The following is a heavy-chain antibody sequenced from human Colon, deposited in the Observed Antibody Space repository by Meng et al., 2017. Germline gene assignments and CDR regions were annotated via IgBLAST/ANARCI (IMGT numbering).Heavy chain of an antibody. D-gene: IGHD6-19*01. V-gene: IGHV4-4*02. Sequence: LQESGPGRVKPSGTLSLTWRGSGGSISSSNWWSWVRQPPGKGLEWIGEIYHSASTNYNPSLKSRVTISVDKSKNQFSLKLSSVTAADTAVYYCASFPPPGKQWLVTDYWGQGTLVTVSS. CDR3: ASFPPPGKQWLVTDY. CDR2: IYHSAST. J-gene: IGHJ4*02. CDR1: GGSISSSNW.